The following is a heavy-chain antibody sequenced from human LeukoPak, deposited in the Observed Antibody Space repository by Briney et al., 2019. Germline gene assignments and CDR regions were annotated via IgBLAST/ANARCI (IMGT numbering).Heavy chain of an antibody. CDR1: GGSISSGGYY. V-gene: IGHV4-31*03. Sequence: SQTLSLTCTVSGGSISSGGYYWSWIRQHPGKGLEWIGYIYYSGSTYYNPSLKRRVTISVDTSKNQFSLKLSSVTAADTAVYYCARGVLGYYGSGSYYSPDFDYWGQGTLVTVSS. CDR3: ARGVLGYYGSGSYYSPDFDY. J-gene: IGHJ4*02. CDR2: IYYSGST. D-gene: IGHD3-10*01.